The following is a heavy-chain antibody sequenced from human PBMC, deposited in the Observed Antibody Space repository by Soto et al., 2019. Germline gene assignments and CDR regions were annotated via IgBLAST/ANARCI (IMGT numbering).Heavy chain of an antibody. V-gene: IGHV1-69*12. CDR1: GGTFSSYA. CDR3: ARHVPAAGYSYGMDV. J-gene: IGHJ6*02. Sequence: QVQLVQSGAEVKKPGSSVKVSCKASGGTFSSYAISWVRQAPGQGLEWMVGFIPIFGAANYAQKFQGRVTITADDSTSTAYMELSSLRSEDTAVYYCARHVPAAGYSYGMDVWGQGTTVTVSS. D-gene: IGHD2-2*01. CDR2: FIPIFGAA.